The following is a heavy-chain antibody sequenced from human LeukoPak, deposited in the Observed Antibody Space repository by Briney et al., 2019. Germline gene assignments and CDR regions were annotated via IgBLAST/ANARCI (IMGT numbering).Heavy chain of an antibody. D-gene: IGHD3-10*02. Sequence: GGSLRLSCAASGFPLSSYAMSWVRQGPGKGLEWVAATSSSDPGTYHADSVRGRFTISRDNSKNTLYLQMNRLRVEDAAVYYCAELGITMIGGVWGKGTTVTISS. CDR1: GFPLSSYA. CDR2: TSSSDPGT. V-gene: IGHV3-23*01. CDR3: AELGITMIGGV. J-gene: IGHJ6*04.